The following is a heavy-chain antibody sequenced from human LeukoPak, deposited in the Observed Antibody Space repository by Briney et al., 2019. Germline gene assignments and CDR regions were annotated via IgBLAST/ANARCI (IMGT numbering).Heavy chain of an antibody. D-gene: IGHD3-10*01. CDR3: AREIGSGSFLDN. V-gene: IGHV4-59*01. J-gene: IGHJ4*02. CDR2: IYYSGST. Sequence: SETLSLTCTVSGGSISSYYWSWIRHPPGKGLEWIGYIYYSGSTNYKPSLKSRVTISVDTSKNQFSLNLRSVTAADTAVYYCAREIGSGSFLDNWGEGTLVTVSS. CDR1: GGSISSYY.